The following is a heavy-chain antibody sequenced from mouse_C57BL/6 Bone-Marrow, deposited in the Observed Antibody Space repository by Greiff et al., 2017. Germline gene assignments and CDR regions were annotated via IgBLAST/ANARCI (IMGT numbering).Heavy chain of an antibody. J-gene: IGHJ2*01. V-gene: IGHV14-4*01. CDR3: TRDYGSSPDY. D-gene: IGHD1-1*01. CDR1: GFNIKDDY. Sequence: VQLQQSGAELVRPGASAKLSCTASGFNIKDDYMHWVKQRPEQGLEWIGWIDPENGDTEYASKFQGKATITADTSSNTAYLQLSSLTSEDTAVYYCTRDYGSSPDYWGQGTTLTVSS. CDR2: IDPENGDT.